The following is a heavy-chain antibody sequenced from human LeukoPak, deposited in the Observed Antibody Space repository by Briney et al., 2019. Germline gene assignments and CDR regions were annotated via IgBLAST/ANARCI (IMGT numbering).Heavy chain of an antibody. D-gene: IGHD3-22*01. CDR2: IYPGDSDT. Sequence: GESLQISCKGSGSRFTTYWIGWVRPLPGKGLEWMGIIYPGDSDTRYSPSFQGQVTISADKSISTAYLQWSSLKASDIAMYYCARHYDSSGSDYWGQGTLVTVSS. V-gene: IGHV5-51*01. J-gene: IGHJ4*02. CDR1: GSRFTTYW. CDR3: ARHYDSSGSDY.